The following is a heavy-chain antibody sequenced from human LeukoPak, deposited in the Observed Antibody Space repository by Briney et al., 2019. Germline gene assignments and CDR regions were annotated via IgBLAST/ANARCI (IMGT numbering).Heavy chain of an antibody. CDR1: GGSISSGDYY. V-gene: IGHV4-30-4*08. Sequence: SETLSLTCTVSGGSISSGDYYWSWTRQPPGKGLEWIGYIYYSGSTYYNPSLKSRVTISVDTSKNQFSLKLSSVTAADTAVYYCAREAPSYDYVWGTHSWYMDVWGKGTTVTVSS. D-gene: IGHD3-16*01. CDR3: AREAPSYDYVWGTHSWYMDV. CDR2: IYYSGST. J-gene: IGHJ6*03.